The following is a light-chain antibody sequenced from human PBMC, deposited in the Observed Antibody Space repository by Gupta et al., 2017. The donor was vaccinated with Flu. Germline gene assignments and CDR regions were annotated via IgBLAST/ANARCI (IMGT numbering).Light chain of an antibody. V-gene: IGLV2-14*01. CDR3: SSYTSSSTFYV. CDR1: SSDVGRSDY. CDR2: DVS. J-gene: IGLJ1*01. Sequence: QSALTQPASVSGSPGQSITISCTGTSSDVGRSDYVSWYRQDPGKAPKLVIYDVSNRASGVSSRLSGSKSGNTASLTISGLQAEDETDYYCSSYTSSSTFYVFGSGTKVTVL.